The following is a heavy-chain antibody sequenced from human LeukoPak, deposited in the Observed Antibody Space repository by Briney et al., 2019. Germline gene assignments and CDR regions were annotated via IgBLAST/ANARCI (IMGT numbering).Heavy chain of an antibody. J-gene: IGHJ4*02. CDR2: IYYSGSA. V-gene: IGHV4-31*03. D-gene: IGHD3-22*01. CDR3: ARVRGYDSSGYYLGDFDY. CDR1: GPSISSGGYY. Sequence: PSETLSLTCTVSGPSISSGGYYWSWIRQHPGKGLEWIGFIYYSGSAYSIPSLKSRITISVDTSKNQFSLKLSSGSAADTAVYYWARVRGYDSSGYYLGDFDYGGQGTLVTVSS.